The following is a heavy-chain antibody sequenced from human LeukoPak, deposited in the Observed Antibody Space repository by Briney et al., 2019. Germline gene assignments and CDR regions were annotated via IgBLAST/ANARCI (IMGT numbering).Heavy chain of an antibody. CDR1: GGSISSGGYY. CDR3: ARYSGYDRHFDY. J-gene: IGHJ4*02. D-gene: IGHD5-12*01. Sequence: SETLSLTCTVSGGSISSGGYYWSWIRQHPGKGLEWIGYIYYSGSTYYNPSLKSRVTISVDTSKNQFPLKLSSVTAADTAVYYCARYSGYDRHFDYWGQGTLVTVSS. V-gene: IGHV4-31*03. CDR2: IYYSGST.